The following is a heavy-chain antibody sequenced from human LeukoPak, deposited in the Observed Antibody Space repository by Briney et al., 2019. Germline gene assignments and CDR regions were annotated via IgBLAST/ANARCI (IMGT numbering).Heavy chain of an antibody. CDR1: GFDFSSYW. CDR3: ARDLEDTPLIGAVDL. V-gene: IGHV3-7*05. D-gene: IGHD5-18*01. CDR2: INQDGNIK. J-gene: IGHJ5*02. Sequence: PGGSLRPSCTASGFDFSSYWMAWVRQAPGKGLEWVANINQDGNIKYYVDSVKGRFIISRDNAKMSLFLQLNSVRAEDTALYYCARDLEDTPLIGAVDLWGQGTLVIASS.